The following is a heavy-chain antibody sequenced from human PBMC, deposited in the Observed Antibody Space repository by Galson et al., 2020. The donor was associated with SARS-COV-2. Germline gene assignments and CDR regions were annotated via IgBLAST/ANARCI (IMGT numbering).Heavy chain of an antibody. CDR2: INHSGRT. Sequence: SQTLSLTCAVYGGSFSGYYWSWTRQPPGKGLEWLGEINHSGRTNYNPSLKSRVTISVNTSKNQFSLKLSSVTAADTAVYYCARGRTSSSWFQTASEYFQHWGQGTLVTVSS. D-gene: IGHD6-13*01. J-gene: IGHJ1*01. V-gene: IGHV4-34*01. CDR1: GGSFSGYY. CDR3: ARGRTSSSWFQTASEYFQH.